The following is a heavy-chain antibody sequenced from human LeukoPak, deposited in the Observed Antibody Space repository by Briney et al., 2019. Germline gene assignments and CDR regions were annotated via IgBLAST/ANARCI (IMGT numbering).Heavy chain of an antibody. V-gene: IGHV1-18*01. D-gene: IGHD3-10*01. J-gene: IGHJ4*02. CDR1: GYSFTSYG. CDR2: ISAYNGNT. Sequence: ASVKVSCKTSGYSFTSYGISWVRQAPGQGPEWMGWISAYNGNTNYAQKLQGRVTMTTDTSTSTAYMELRSLRSDDTAVYYCARELYGAGDYWGQGTLVTVSS. CDR3: ARELYGAGDY.